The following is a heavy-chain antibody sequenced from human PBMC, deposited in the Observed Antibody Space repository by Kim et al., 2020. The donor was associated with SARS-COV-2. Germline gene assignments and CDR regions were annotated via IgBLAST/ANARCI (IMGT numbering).Heavy chain of an antibody. Sequence: GGSLRLSCAAFGFTFSSYGMHWVRQAPGKGLEWVAVVSNDGSNKYYGDSVKGPFTISRDNSKNTLYLQMNSLRPEDTAVYYCAKGEAKWELLGAFDIWGQGTMVTVSS. J-gene: IGHJ3*02. CDR1: GFTFSSYG. CDR2: VSNDGSNK. D-gene: IGHD1-26*01. V-gene: IGHV3-30*18. CDR3: AKGEAKWELLGAFDI.